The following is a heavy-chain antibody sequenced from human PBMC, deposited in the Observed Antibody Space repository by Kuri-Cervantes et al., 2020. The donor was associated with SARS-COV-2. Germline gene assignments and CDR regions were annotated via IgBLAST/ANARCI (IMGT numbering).Heavy chain of an antibody. J-gene: IGHJ4*02. CDR2: IYHSGST. CDR1: GGSISSGGYS. Sequence: SETLSLTCAVSGGSISSGGYSWSWIRQPPGKGLEWIGYIYHSGSTYYNPSLKSRVTISVDTSKNQFSLKLSSVTAADTAVYYCARWSGSVYFDYWGQRTLVTVSS. D-gene: IGHD3-3*01. V-gene: IGHV4-30-2*01. CDR3: ARWSGSVYFDY.